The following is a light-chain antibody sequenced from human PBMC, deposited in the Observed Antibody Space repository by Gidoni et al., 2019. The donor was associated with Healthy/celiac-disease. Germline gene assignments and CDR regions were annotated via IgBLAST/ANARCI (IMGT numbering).Light chain of an antibody. J-gene: IGKJ2*02. CDR2: DAS. CDR3: QQRSNWPPGCT. V-gene: IGKV3-11*01. Sequence: EVVWTQCPATLSLSPGERPPLSCRASQSVSSYLAWYQQKPGQAPRLLIYDASNRATGIPARFSGSGSGTDFTLTISSLAPEDFAVYYCQQRSNWPPGCTFGQGTKLEIK. CDR1: QSVSSY.